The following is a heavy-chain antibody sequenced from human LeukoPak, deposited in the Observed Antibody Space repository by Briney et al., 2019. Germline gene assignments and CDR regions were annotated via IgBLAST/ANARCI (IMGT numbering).Heavy chain of an antibody. V-gene: IGHV4-39*01. D-gene: IGHD3-10*01. J-gene: IGHJ5*02. CDR3: ARHEILWFGEKGWFDP. Sequence: SETLSLTCTVSGGSISSSSYYWGWIRQPPGKGLEWIGSIYYSGSTYYNPSLKSRVTISVDTSKNQFSLKLSSVTAADTAVYYCARHEILWFGEKGWFDPWGQGTLVTVSS. CDR1: GGSISSSSYY. CDR2: IYYSGST.